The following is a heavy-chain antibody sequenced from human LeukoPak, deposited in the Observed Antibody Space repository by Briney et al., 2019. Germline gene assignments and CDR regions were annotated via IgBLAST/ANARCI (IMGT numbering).Heavy chain of an antibody. CDR3: AREGGGGSWYYYGLDV. Sequence: GGSLRLSCAASGFTFSSYSMNWVRQAPGKGLEWVSVIYSGGKTYYADSVKGRFTVSRDNSKNTLYLQMNSLRAEDTAVYYCAREGGGGSWYYYGLDVWGQGTTVTVSS. D-gene: IGHD6-13*01. V-gene: IGHV3-53*01. CDR2: IYSGGKT. J-gene: IGHJ6*02. CDR1: GFTFSSYS.